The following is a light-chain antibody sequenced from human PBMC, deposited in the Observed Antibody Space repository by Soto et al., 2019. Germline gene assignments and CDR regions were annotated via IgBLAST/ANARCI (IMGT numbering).Light chain of an antibody. V-gene: IGKV1-27*01. CDR3: QKYDSAPFS. CDR2: GAS. J-gene: IGKJ3*01. Sequence: DIQMTQSPSSLSASVGDRVTITCRASQGIRDYLAWYQQKPGKAPNLLIYGASSLRSGVPSRFSGSGSGTDFTLTSSSLQPEDGATYYSQKYDSAPFSFGSGTRVDI. CDR1: QGIRDY.